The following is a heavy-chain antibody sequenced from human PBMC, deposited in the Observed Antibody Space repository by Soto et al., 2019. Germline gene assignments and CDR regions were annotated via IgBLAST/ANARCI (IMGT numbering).Heavy chain of an antibody. CDR1: GFTFSNAW. V-gene: IGHV3-15*01. J-gene: IGHJ4*02. CDR2: IKSKTDGGTT. CDR3: TPSPGHPPIDH. Sequence: EVQLVESGGGLVKPGGSLRLSCAASGFTFSNAWISWVRHAPGKGLEWVGRIKSKTDGGTTDYAAPVQGSFTISRDDSNNTLYLQMNSLNTDDTAGYYCTPSPGHPPIDHWGQGILVTVSS.